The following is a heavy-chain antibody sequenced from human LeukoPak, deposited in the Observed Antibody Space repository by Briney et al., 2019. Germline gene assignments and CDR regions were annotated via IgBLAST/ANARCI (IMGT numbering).Heavy chain of an antibody. Sequence: PGGSLRLSCAASGFTFSSYSMNWVRQAPGKGLEWVSSISSSSSYIYYADSVKGQFTISRDNAKNSLYLQMNSLRAEDTAVYYCARDRGYYDILTGLRPGAFDIWGQGTMVTVSS. J-gene: IGHJ3*02. V-gene: IGHV3-21*01. D-gene: IGHD3-9*01. CDR3: ARDRGYYDILTGLRPGAFDI. CDR2: ISSSSSYI. CDR1: GFTFSSYS.